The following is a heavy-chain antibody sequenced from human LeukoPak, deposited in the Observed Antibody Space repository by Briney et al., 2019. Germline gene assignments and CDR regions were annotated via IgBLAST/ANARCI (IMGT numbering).Heavy chain of an antibody. Sequence: GGSLRLSCAASGFIVSGDFMSWVRQAPGKGLEWVSAISGSGGSTYYADSVKGRFTISRDNSKNTLYLQMNSLRAEDTAVYYCAKDGSYDFWSGYWVLYYFDYWGQGTLVTVSS. CDR3: AKDGSYDFWSGYWVLYYFDY. CDR1: GFIVSGDF. CDR2: ISGSGGST. J-gene: IGHJ4*02. V-gene: IGHV3-23*01. D-gene: IGHD3-3*01.